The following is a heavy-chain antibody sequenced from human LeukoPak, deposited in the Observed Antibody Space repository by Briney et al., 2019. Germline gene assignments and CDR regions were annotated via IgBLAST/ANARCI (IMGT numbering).Heavy chain of an antibody. CDR2: FIGSGGNT. J-gene: IGHJ4*02. CDR1: GFSFSIYG. D-gene: IGHD3-10*01. V-gene: IGHV3-23*01. Sequence: GGTLRPSCAASGFSFSIYGMSWVRPTPGKGLEWVSGFIGSGGNTYYTDPVKGRLTISRDNTKNTLSLQMNSLSAEDTRVYYCSKEVGDRYQYGAGKYYWGERDLVTVSS. CDR3: SKEVGDRYQYGAGKYY.